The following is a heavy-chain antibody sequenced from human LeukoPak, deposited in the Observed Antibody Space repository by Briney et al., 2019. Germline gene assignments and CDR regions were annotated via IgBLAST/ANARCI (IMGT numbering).Heavy chain of an antibody. D-gene: IGHD4-17*01. CDR3: ARDRGSTVTTVGY. CDR2: TSSSAATT. V-gene: IGHV3-11*04. Sequence: GGSLRLSCVTSGFRFSDYYMMWIRQAPGKGPEWVAHTSSSAATTLYADSVKGRFTVSRDNAKNSLYLEMTSLRAEDTAVYYCARDRGSTVTTVGYWGQGTLVTVSS. CDR1: GFRFSDYY. J-gene: IGHJ4*02.